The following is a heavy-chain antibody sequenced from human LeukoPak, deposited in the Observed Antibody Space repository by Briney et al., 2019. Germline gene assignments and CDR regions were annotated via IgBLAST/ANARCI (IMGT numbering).Heavy chain of an antibody. D-gene: IGHD1-26*01. CDR3: ARDSGSGNYYGMDV. J-gene: IGHJ6*02. Sequence: GGSLRLSCAASGFTFSSYWMSWVRQAPGKGLEWVANIKQDGSEKYYVDSVKGRFTISRDNAKNSLYLQMNSLRAEDTAVYYCARDSGSGNYYGMDVWGQGATVMVSS. CDR2: IKQDGSEK. CDR1: GFTFSSYW. V-gene: IGHV3-7*01.